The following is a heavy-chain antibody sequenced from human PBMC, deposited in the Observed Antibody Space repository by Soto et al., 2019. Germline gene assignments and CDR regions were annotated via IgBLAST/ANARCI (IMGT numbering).Heavy chain of an antibody. J-gene: IGHJ3*02. CDR1: GYTFTSYG. D-gene: IGHD3-22*01. CDR3: ERGTYHYHSSGLPPFDI. V-gene: IGHV1-18*01. Sequence: ASVKVSCKASGYTFTSYGISWVRQAPGQGLEWMGWISAYNGNTNYAQKLQGRVTMTTDTSTSTAYMELRSLRSDDTAVYYCERGTYHYHSSGLPPFDIWGQGTMVTVSS. CDR2: ISAYNGNT.